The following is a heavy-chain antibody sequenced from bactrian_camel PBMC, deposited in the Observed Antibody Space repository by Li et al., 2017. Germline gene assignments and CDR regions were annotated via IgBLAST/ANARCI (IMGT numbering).Heavy chain of an antibody. CDR3: AAAPSFGLEHGLDLPFTL. D-gene: IGHD5*01. CDR1: GLKTEANC. CDR2: IETDGRT. V-gene: IGHV3S9*01. J-gene: IGHJ4*01. Sequence: HVQLVESGGGSVQPGGSLTLTCTISGLKTEANCMGWLRQVSGGEREGVASIETDGRTEYEASVKGRFTISRDNAKNTVYQQMNSLSPEDTAMYYCAAAPSFGLEHGLDLPFTLWGHGTQVTVS.